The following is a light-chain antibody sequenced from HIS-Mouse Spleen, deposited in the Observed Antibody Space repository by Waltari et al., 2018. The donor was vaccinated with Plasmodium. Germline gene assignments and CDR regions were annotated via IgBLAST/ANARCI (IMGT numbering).Light chain of an antibody. V-gene: IGLV5-45*03. CDR3: MIWHSSAWV. CDR1: SGINVGTYR. CDR2: YKSDPDK. J-gene: IGLJ3*02. Sequence: QAVLTQPSSLSASPGASASLTCTLRSGINVGTYRIYWYQPNPGSSPQYLLRYKSDPDKQQGSGVPSLCSGSKDASANAGILLISGLQSEDEADYYCMIWHSSAWVFGGGTKLTVL.